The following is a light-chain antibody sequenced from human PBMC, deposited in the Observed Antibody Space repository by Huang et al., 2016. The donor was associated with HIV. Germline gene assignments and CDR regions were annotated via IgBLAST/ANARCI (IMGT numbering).Light chain of an antibody. V-gene: IGKV3-11*01. Sequence: EIVLTQSPASLALSPGERAPLSCRASQSVRNYLAWYQQKPGQAPRLLIFDASNRATDIPARFSGSGSGTDFTLTISSLEPEDFAVYCCQQRYNWPLTFGGGTKVEIK. CDR3: QQRYNWPLT. CDR1: QSVRNY. CDR2: DAS. J-gene: IGKJ4*01.